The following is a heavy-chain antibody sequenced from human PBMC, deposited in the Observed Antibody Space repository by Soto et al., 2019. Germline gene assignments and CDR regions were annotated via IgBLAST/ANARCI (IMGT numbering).Heavy chain of an antibody. CDR3: AGRCYTTVPCDGAFDF. CDR1: GYSFSAYS. J-gene: IGHJ3*01. V-gene: IGHV5-51*01. CDR2: IYPADSDT. Sequence: EVQLVQSGGEVKKPGESLKISCKGYGYSFSAYSIGWVRQMPGKGLEWMGIIYPADSDTRYSPSCQGQVTISADKSINTVYLQWSSLKSSDSALYDFAGRCYTTVPCDGAFDFWGRGKIVTVSS. D-gene: IGHD3-16*02.